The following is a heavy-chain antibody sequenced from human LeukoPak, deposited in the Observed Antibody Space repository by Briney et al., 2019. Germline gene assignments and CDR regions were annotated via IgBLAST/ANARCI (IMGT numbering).Heavy chain of an antibody. V-gene: IGHV1-24*01. J-gene: IGHJ4*02. D-gene: IGHD2/OR15-2a*01. Sequence: ASVKVSCKVSGNTFTDLSMNWVRQAPGEGHEWMGGFDPEDVETIYAQKFQGRVTMTEDTSTETAYMELTSLRPEDTAVYYCATDFYRGRQFDYWGQGTLVTVSS. CDR1: GNTFTDLS. CDR3: ATDFYRGRQFDY. CDR2: FDPEDVET.